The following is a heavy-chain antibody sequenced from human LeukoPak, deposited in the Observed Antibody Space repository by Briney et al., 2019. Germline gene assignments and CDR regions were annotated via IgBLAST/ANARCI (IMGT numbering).Heavy chain of an antibody. CDR3: ARDSLYCSSTSCYFNWFDP. CDR1: GGSISSYY. D-gene: IGHD2-2*01. V-gene: IGHV4-59*01. CDR2: IYYSGST. J-gene: IGHJ5*02. Sequence: SETLSLTCTVSGGSISSYYWSWIRQPPGKGLEWIGYIYYSGSTNYNPSLKSRVTISVDTSKNQFSLKLGSVTAADTAVYYCARDSLYCSSTSCYFNWFDPWGQGTLVTVSS.